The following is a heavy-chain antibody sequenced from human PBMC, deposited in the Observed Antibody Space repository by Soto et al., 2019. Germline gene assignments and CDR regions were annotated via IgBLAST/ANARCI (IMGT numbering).Heavy chain of an antibody. CDR3: AKIRYFDWLSPKGLDI. D-gene: IGHD3-9*01. CDR2: ISGSGNSA. CDR1: GLAFSTYA. Sequence: GGSLRLSCVASGLAFSTYAMTWVRQAPGKGLEWVSAISGSGNSAYYADSVKGRFTISRDNSKNTLYVQMSSLRADDTATYYCAKIRYFDWLSPKGLDIWGQGTMVTVSS. V-gene: IGHV3-23*01. J-gene: IGHJ3*02.